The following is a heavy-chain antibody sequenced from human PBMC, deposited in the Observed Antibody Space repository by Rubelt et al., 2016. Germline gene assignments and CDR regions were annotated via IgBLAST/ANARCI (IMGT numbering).Heavy chain of an antibody. D-gene: IGHD2-21*01. Sequence: QVQLVQSGGEVKKPGASVKVSCKASGYTFTSHGISWVRQAPGQGLEWMAWITPQGETNSAPKFQDRVILTRDTSSRTVFMELNNLMFDDTAVYYCAKDVANAMDVWGQGTTVIVSS. CDR2: ITPQGET. V-gene: IGHV1-18*01. CDR3: AKDVANAMDV. CDR1: GYTFTSHG. J-gene: IGHJ6*02.